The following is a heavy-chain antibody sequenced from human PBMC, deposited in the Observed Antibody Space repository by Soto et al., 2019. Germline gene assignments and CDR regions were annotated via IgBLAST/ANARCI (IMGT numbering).Heavy chain of an antibody. CDR2: INAAGST. V-gene: IGHV3-66*01. J-gene: IGHJ6*02. CDR1: GFDASVNY. Sequence: EVQLVESGGTLVQPGGSLRLSCAASGFDASVNYMTRVRQAPGKGLEWVSLINAAGSTLYADSVKGRFTISRDDSNNTLSLQMNSLRVEDTAMYYCVRENYYYGMAVWGQGTAVTVSS. CDR3: VRENYYYGMAV.